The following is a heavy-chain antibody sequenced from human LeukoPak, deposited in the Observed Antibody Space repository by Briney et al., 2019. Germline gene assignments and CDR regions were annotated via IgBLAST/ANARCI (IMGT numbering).Heavy chain of an antibody. D-gene: IGHD2-2*01. V-gene: IGHV4-30-4*01. CDR2: IYYSGST. CDR1: GGSISSGDYY. Sequence: PSETLSLTCTVSGGSISSGDYYWSWIRQPPGKGLEWIGYIYYSGSTYYNPSLKSRVTISVDTSKNQFSLKLSSVTAADTAVYYCARDIQQTRSFDLWGRGTLVTVSS. CDR3: ARDIQQTRSFDL. J-gene: IGHJ2*01.